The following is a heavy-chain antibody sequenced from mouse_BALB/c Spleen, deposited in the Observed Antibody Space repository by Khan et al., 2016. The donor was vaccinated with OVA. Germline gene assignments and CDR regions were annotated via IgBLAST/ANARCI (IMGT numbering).Heavy chain of an antibody. CDR3: ARSGGYSYYGYFDV. D-gene: IGHD2-3*01. V-gene: IGHV1-63*01. J-gene: IGHJ1*01. CDR1: GYAFTNYW. CDR2: IYPGSGHT. Sequence: QVQLQQPGTELVRPGTSVKISCKASGYAFTNYWLGWVKQRPGHGLEWIGNIYPGSGHTYYNEKFKVKATLTADKSSSTAYMQLSSLTSEDSAVYFCARSGGYSYYGYFDVWGAGTTVTVSS.